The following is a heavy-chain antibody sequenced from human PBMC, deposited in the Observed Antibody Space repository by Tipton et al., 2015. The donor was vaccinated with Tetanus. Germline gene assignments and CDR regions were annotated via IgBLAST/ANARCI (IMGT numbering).Heavy chain of an antibody. Sequence: TLSLTCTVSGDSLYRSSHYWAWVRQSPGKGLEWIGEINHSGSTTYSPSFKSRVTISVDTPKNQFSLKLTSLTVADTAVYYCARGGSYSYGPRGFDLWGRGTLVTVSS. J-gene: IGHJ2*01. D-gene: IGHD5-18*01. CDR3: ARGGSYSYGPRGFDL. CDR1: GDSLYRSSHY. V-gene: IGHV4-39*07. CDR2: INHSGST.